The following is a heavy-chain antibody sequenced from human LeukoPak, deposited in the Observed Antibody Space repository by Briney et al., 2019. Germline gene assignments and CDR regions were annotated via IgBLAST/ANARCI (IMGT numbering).Heavy chain of an antibody. V-gene: IGHV4-39*01. CDR2: IYYSGST. J-gene: IGHJ4*02. CDR3: ARHDCSSTSCYADY. Sequence: SETLSLTCTVSGGSISSRSYYWGWIRQPPGKGLEWIGTIYYSGSTYYNPSLKSRVTISVDTSKNQFSLKLSSVTAADTAVYYCARHDCSSTSCYADYWGQETLLTVSS. D-gene: IGHD2-2*01. CDR1: GGSISSRSYY.